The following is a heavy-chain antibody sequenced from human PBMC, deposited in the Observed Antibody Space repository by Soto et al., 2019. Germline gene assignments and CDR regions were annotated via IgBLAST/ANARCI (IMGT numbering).Heavy chain of an antibody. Sequence: GGSLRLSCAASGFTFDDYTMHWVRQAPGKGLEWVSLISWDGGSTYYADSVKGRFTISRDNSKNSLYLQMNSLRTEDTALYYCAKDMESGSYTNDAFDIWGQGTMVTVSS. CDR2: ISWDGGST. J-gene: IGHJ3*02. D-gene: IGHD1-26*01. V-gene: IGHV3-43*01. CDR1: GFTFDDYT. CDR3: AKDMESGSYTNDAFDI.